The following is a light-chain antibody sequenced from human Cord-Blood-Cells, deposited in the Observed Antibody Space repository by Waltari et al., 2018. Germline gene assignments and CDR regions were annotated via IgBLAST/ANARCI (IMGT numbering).Light chain of an antibody. J-gene: IGLJ3*02. V-gene: IGLV1-47*01. CDR1: SSNVGRNS. CDR2: RNN. CDR3: AAWDDSLSGPV. Sequence: QSVLTQPPSASGTPGQRVTISCSGTSSNVGRNSVYCYQQLPGTAPKLLIYRNNQRPSGVPDRFSGSKSGTSASLAISGLRSEDEADYYCAAWDDSLSGPVFGGGTKLTVL.